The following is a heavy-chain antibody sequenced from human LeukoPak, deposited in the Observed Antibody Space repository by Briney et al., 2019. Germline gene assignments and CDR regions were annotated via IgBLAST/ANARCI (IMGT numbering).Heavy chain of an antibody. D-gene: IGHD1-26*01. CDR2: ISGSGGST. CDR1: GFTFSSYA. J-gene: IGHJ4*02. V-gene: IGHV3-23*01. Sequence: GGSLRLSCAASGFTFSSYAMHWVRQAPGKGLEWVSAISGSGGSTYYADSVKGRFTISRDNSKNTLYLQMNSLRAEDTAVYYCAKGPRYSGSYFDYWGQGTLVTVSS. CDR3: AKGPRYSGSYFDY.